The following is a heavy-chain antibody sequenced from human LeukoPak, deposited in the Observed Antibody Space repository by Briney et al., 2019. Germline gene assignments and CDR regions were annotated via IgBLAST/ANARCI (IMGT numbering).Heavy chain of an antibody. D-gene: IGHD2/OR15-2a*01. CDR2: IKQGGSEK. Sequence: GGSLRLSCAASGFTFSSYWMSRVRQAPGKGLEWVANIKQGGSEKYYVDSVKGRFTISRDNAKNSLYLQMNSLRAEDTAVYYCARTPSMWPDAFDIWGQGTMVTVSS. CDR1: GFTFSSYW. V-gene: IGHV3-7*03. CDR3: ARTPSMWPDAFDI. J-gene: IGHJ3*02.